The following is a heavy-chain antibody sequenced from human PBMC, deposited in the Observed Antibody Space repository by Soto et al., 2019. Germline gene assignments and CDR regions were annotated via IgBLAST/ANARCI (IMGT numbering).Heavy chain of an antibody. CDR3: ARVWGALAPIAGWFGP. CDR2: IYQTGST. V-gene: IGHV4-4*02. J-gene: IGHJ5*02. CDR1: NGSITSGNW. D-gene: IGHD3-16*01. Sequence: QVQLQESGPGLVKPSGTLSLTCAVSNGSITSGNWWSWVRQPPGKGLAWIGDIYQTGSTNYNPSLSSRDIISVDKSKNNFSLSLSSVTAADTAVYFCARVWGALAPIAGWFGPWGRGILVTVSS.